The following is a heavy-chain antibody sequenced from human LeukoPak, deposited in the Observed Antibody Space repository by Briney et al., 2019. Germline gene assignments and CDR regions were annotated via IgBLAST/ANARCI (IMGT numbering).Heavy chain of an antibody. J-gene: IGHJ5*02. V-gene: IGHV4-34*01. D-gene: IGHD1-26*01. CDR1: GGSFSGYY. CDR3: ARVVGAGWFDP. CDR2: INHSGST. Sequence: SETLSLTCAVYGGSFSGYYWSWIRQPSGKGLEWIGEINHSGSTNYNPSLKSRVTISVDTSKNQFSLKLSSVTAADTAVYYCARVVGAGWFDPWGQGTLVTVSS.